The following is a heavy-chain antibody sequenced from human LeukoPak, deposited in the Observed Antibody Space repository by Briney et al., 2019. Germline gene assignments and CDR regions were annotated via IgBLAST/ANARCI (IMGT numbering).Heavy chain of an antibody. Sequence: ASVKVSCKVSGYTFTDYYMHWVQQAPGKGLEWMGLVDPEDGETIYAEKFQGRVTITADTSTDTAYMELSSLRSEGTAVYYCATLSGGATEDYWGQGTLVTVSS. J-gene: IGHJ4*02. CDR2: VDPEDGET. D-gene: IGHD1-26*01. CDR3: ATLSGGATEDY. V-gene: IGHV1-69-2*01. CDR1: GYTFTDYY.